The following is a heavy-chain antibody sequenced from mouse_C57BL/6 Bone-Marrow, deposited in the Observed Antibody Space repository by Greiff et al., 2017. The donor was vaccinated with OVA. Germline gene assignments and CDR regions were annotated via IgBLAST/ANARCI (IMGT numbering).Heavy chain of an antibody. V-gene: IGHV5-6*01. J-gene: IGHJ4*01. Sequence: EVMLVESGGDLVKPGGSLKLSCAASGFTFSSYGMSWVRQTPDKRLEWVATISSGGSYTYYPDSVKGRFTISRDNAKNTLYLQMSSLKSEDTAMYCCARGFYAMDYWGQGTSVTVSS. CDR2: ISSGGSYT. CDR3: ARGFYAMDY. CDR1: GFTFSSYG.